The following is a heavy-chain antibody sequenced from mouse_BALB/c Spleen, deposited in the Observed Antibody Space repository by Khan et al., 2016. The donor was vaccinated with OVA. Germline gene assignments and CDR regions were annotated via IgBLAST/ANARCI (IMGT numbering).Heavy chain of an antibody. CDR2: INPVSDYT. D-gene: IGHD2-14*01. V-gene: IGHV1-4*01. J-gene: IGHJ3*01. CDR1: GYTFTSYT. Sequence: QVQLQQSGAELTRPGASVKMSCKASGYTFTSYTMHWVKQRPGQGLEWIGYINPVSDYTNSNQNFKDKATLTADKSSSTAYMQLRSLTSEDSAVYYCAKEGAYYRSDGWFAYWGQGTLVTVST. CDR3: AKEGAYYRSDGWFAY.